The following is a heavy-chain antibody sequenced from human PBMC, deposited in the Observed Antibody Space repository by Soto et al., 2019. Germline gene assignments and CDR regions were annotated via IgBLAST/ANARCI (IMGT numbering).Heavy chain of an antibody. J-gene: IGHJ6*02. CDR2: IYYSGST. D-gene: IGHD3-10*01. CDR1: GGSISSYY. CDR3: ARDYGSGSYYNYYYGMDV. Sequence: SETLSLTCTVSGGSISSYYWSWIRQPPGKGLEWIGNIYYSGSTNYNPSLKSRVTISVDRSKNQFSLKLSSVTAADTAVYYCARDYGSGSYYNYYYGMDVWGQGTTVTVSS. V-gene: IGHV4-59*12.